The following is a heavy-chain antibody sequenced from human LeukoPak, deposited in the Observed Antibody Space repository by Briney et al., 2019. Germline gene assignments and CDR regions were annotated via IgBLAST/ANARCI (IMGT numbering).Heavy chain of an antibody. Sequence: GGSLRLSCAAAGFTLRSHWMSGIRQAPGKGLEWVANTNQGRRDKQYVDSVKGRFTISRDNAKNSLYLQMDSLRAEDTGLYYCARDHVVDGLVFDYWGQGALVTVSS. CDR2: TNQGRRDK. CDR3: ARDHVVDGLVFDY. V-gene: IGHV3-7*01. CDR1: GFTLRSHW. J-gene: IGHJ4*02. D-gene: IGHD2-15*01.